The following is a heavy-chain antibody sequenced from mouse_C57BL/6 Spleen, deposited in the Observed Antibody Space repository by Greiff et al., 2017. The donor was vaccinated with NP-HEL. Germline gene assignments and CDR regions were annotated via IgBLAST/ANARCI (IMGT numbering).Heavy chain of an antibody. J-gene: IGHJ3*01. V-gene: IGHV5-4*03. D-gene: IGHD1-1*01. CDR1: GFTFSSYA. CDR3: ARVYGSSYLAWFAY. Sequence: EVKLMESGGGLVKPGGSLKLSCAASGFTFSSYAMSWVRQTPEKRLEWVATISDGGSYTYYPDNVKGRFTISRDNAKNNLYLQMSHLKSEDTAMYYCARVYGSSYLAWFAYWGQGTLVTVSA. CDR2: ISDGGSYT.